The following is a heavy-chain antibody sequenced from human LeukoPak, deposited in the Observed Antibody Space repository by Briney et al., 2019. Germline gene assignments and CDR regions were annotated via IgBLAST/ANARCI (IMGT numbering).Heavy chain of an antibody. D-gene: IGHD3-22*01. CDR2: IIPIFGTA. CDR3: ARESTLYYYDSSASKGSCFDY. CDR1: GGTFSSYA. V-gene: IGHV1-69*06. Sequence: GSSVKVSCKASGGTFSSYAISWVRQAPGQGLEWMGGIIPIFGTANYAQKFQGRVTITADKSTSTAYMELSSLRSEDTAVYYCARESTLYYYDSSASKGSCFDYWGQGTLVTVSS. J-gene: IGHJ4*02.